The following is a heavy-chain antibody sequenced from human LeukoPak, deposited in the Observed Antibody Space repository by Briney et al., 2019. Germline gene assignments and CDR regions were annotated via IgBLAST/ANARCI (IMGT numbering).Heavy chain of an antibody. Sequence: PSETLSLTCTVSGGSISSYHWSWIRQPPGKALEWIGHVFYSGSTNYNPSLKSRVTISVDTSKNQFSLKLTSVTAADTAVYYCAHFKGGSFDFWGQGTMVTVSS. D-gene: IGHD1-26*01. J-gene: IGHJ3*01. CDR3: AHFKGGSFDF. V-gene: IGHV4-59*08. CDR1: GGSISSYH. CDR2: VFYSGST.